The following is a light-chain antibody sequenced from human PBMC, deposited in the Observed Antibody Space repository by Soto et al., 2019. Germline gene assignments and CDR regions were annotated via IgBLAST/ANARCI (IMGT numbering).Light chain of an antibody. CDR2: KAS. V-gene: IGKV1-5*03. CDR3: QQYNSYPWT. CDR1: QSISSG. Sequence: DIQMTQSPSTLSASVGDRVTITCRASQSISSGLAWYQQKPGRAPKLLIYKASSLESGVPSRFSGSGSGTEFTLTISSLQPDDFATYYGQQYNSYPWTFRQGTKAEIK. J-gene: IGKJ1*01.